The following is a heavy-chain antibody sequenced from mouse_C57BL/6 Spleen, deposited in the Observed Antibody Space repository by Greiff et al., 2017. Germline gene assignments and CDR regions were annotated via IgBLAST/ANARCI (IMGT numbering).Heavy chain of an antibody. CDR3: ARKGLNYAEGAWFAY. CDR2: ISDGGSYT. Sequence: EVQWVESGGGLVKPGGSLKLSCAASGFTFSSYAMSWVRQTPEKRLEWVATISDGGSYTYYPDNVKGRFTISRDNAKNNLYLQMSHLKSEDTAMYYCARKGLNYAEGAWFAYWGQGTLVTVSA. J-gene: IGHJ3*01. V-gene: IGHV5-4*01. CDR1: GFTFSSYA. D-gene: IGHD1-1*02.